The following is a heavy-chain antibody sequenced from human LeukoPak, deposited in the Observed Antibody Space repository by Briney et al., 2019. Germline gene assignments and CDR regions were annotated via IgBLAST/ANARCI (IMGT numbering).Heavy chain of an antibody. CDR1: GGSISSYY. D-gene: IGHD3-22*01. V-gene: IGHV4-59*01. CDR2: IYYSGST. CDR3: AGGDYDSSGYYIRDSLDAFDI. J-gene: IGHJ3*02. Sequence: SETLSLTCTVSGGSISSYYWSWIRQPPGKGLEWIGYIYYSGSTNYNPSLKSRVTISVDTSKNQFSLKLSSVTAADTAVYYCAGGDYDSSGYYIRDSLDAFDIWGQGTMVTVSS.